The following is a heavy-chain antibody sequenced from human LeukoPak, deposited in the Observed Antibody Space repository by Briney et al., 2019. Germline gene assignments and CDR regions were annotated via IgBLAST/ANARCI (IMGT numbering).Heavy chain of an antibody. Sequence: PGGSLTLSCAASGFTFSSYTMTWVRQAPGKGLEWVSTIGGSASGTFYADSVKGRFTISRDNSKNTLSLQMNSLRAEDTAVYYCAKGGDGSYYSRADCWGQGTLVTVSS. D-gene: IGHD2-15*01. CDR2: IGGSASGT. CDR3: AKGGDGSYYSRADC. J-gene: IGHJ4*02. CDR1: GFTFSSYT. V-gene: IGHV3-23*01.